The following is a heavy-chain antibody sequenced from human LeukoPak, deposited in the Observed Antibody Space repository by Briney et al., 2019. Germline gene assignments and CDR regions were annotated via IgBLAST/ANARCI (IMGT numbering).Heavy chain of an antibody. CDR3: ARGGSGYDSFYYYGMDV. V-gene: IGHV4-59*01. J-gene: IGHJ6*02. CDR1: GGSISSYY. D-gene: IGHD5-12*01. CDR2: IYDSGST. Sequence: PSETQSLTCTVSGGSISSYYWSWIRQPPGKGLEWIGYIYDSGSTNYNPSLKSRVTISVDTSKNQFSLKLSSVTAEDTAVYYCARGGSGYDSFYYYGMDVWGQGTTVTVSS.